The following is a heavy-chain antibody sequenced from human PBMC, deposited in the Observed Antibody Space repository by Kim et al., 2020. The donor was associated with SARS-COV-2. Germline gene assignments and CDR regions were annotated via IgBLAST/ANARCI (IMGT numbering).Heavy chain of an antibody. J-gene: IGHJ4*02. Sequence: ASVKVSCKASGYTFTKNAINWVRQAPGQGLEWMGYINTNTGNPTFAQGFTGRFVFSLDTSVSSAYLQIYTLKADDTAVYYCARGLDSDRGPGIDYWGQGTLVTVSS. D-gene: IGHD3-16*01. CDR3: ARGLDSDRGPGIDY. CDR1: GYTFTKNA. V-gene: IGHV7-4-1*01. CDR2: INTNTGNP.